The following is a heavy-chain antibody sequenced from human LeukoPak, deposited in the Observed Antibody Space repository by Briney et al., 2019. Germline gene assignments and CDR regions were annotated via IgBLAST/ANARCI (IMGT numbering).Heavy chain of an antibody. CDR1: GYTLTELS. CDR2: FDPEDGET. D-gene: IGHD2-2*01. Sequence: ASVKVSCKVSGYTLTELSMHWVRQAPGKGLEWMGGFDPEDGETIYAQKFQGRVTMTRDTSISTAYMELSRLRSDDTAVYYCARPLDCSSTSCYPYYFDYWGQGTLVTVSS. J-gene: IGHJ4*02. V-gene: IGHV1-24*01. CDR3: ARPLDCSSTSCYPYYFDY.